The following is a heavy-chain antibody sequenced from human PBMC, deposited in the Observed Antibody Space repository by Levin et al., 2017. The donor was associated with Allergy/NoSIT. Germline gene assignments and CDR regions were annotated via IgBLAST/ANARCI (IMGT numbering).Heavy chain of an antibody. CDR1: GGSISSGGYY. CDR2: IYYSGST. D-gene: IGHD3-9*01. J-gene: IGHJ4*02. V-gene: IGHV4-31*03. Sequence: LRLSCTVSGGSISSGGYYWSWIRQHPGKGLEWIGYIYYSGSTYYNPSLKSRVTISVDTSKNQFSLKLSSVTAADTAVYYCARGAYDILTGSYFDYWGQGTLVTVSS. CDR3: ARGAYDILTGSYFDY.